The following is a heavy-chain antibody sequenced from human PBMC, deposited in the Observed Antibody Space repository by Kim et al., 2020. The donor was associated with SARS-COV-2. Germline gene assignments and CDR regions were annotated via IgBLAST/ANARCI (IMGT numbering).Heavy chain of an antibody. CDR1: GFTFSSYA. CDR2: ISYDGSNK. J-gene: IGHJ6*03. V-gene: IGHV3-30-3*01. Sequence: GGSLRLSCAASGFTFSSYAMHWVRQAPGKGLEWVAVISYDGSNKYYADSVKGRFTISRDNSKNTLYLQMNSLRAEDTAVYYCARDRFTQLAARRDYYYYYMDVWGKGTTVTVSS. CDR3: ARDRFTQLAARRDYYYYYMDV. D-gene: IGHD6-6*01.